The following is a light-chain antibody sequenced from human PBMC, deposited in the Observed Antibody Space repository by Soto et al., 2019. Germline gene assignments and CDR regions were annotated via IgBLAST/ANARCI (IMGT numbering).Light chain of an antibody. V-gene: IGKV3-11*01. CDR3: QQGSVWPST. CDR1: QSVSSY. CDR2: DAS. Sequence: EIVLTQSPATLSLSPGERAALSCRASQSVSSYLAWYQQKPGQAPRLLIYDASKRAPGIPARFTGSGSGTDFTLTIRRLEPVDFAVYFRQQGSVWPSTFGRGTKVEI. J-gene: IGKJ4*01.